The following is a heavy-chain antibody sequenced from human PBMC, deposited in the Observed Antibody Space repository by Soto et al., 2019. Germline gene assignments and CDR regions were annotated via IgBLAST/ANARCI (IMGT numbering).Heavy chain of an antibody. Sequence: PSETLSLTCTVSGGSISSGDYYWSWIRQPPGKGLEWIGYIYYSGSTYYNPSLKSRVTISVDTSKNQFSLKLSSVTAADTAVYYCAREYVHRGSYHFDYWGQGTLVTGSS. CDR2: IYYSGST. V-gene: IGHV4-30-4*01. J-gene: IGHJ4*02. CDR3: AREYVHRGSYHFDY. CDR1: GGSISSGDYY. D-gene: IGHD1-26*01.